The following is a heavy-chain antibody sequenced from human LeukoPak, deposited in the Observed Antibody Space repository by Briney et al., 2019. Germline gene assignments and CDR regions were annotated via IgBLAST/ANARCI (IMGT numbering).Heavy chain of an antibody. V-gene: IGHV4-34*01. CDR1: GGSFSGYY. CDR3: ARAPKYDFWSGYFESNYYYYMDV. J-gene: IGHJ6*03. Sequence: PSETLSLTCAVYGGSFSGYYWSWIRQPPGKGLEWVGEINHSGSTNYNPSLKSGVTISVDTSKNQFSLKLSSVTAADTAVYYCARAPKYDFWSGYFESNYYYYMDVWGKGTTVTVSS. CDR2: INHSGST. D-gene: IGHD3-3*01.